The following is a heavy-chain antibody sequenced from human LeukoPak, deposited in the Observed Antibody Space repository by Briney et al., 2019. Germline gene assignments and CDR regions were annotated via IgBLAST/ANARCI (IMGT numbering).Heavy chain of an antibody. Sequence: PGGSLRLSCAASGFTFSSYAMSWVRQAPGKGLEWVSVIYSGGSTYYADSVKGRFTISRDNSKNALYLQMNSLRAEDTAVYYCARDPPTGSGFDYWGQGTLVTVSS. J-gene: IGHJ4*02. CDR2: IYSGGST. V-gene: IGHV3-53*01. CDR1: GFTFSSYA. CDR3: ARDPPTGSGFDY. D-gene: IGHD3-10*01.